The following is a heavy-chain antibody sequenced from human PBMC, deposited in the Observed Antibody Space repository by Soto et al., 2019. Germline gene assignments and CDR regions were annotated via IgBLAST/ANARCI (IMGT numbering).Heavy chain of an antibody. J-gene: IGHJ4*02. CDR2: ISAYYCNT. CDR3: ARGLSGYGGLFDY. CDR1: GYRFDYKC. Sequence: SAEPTSKECGYRFDYKCRKWLRHDPGQGLEWMGWISAYYCNTDYAQKVQGRVTLTPDTLTSTVYMELRSLRSDDTAVYYCARGLSGYGGLFDYWGQGTLVTGSS. V-gene: IGHV1-18*01. D-gene: IGHD4-17*01.